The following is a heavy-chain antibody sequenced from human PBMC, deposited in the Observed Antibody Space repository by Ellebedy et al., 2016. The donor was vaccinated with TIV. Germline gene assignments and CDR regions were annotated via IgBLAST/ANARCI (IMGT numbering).Heavy chain of an antibody. Sequence: GESLKISCAASGFIFSTYNMNLVRQAPGKGLEWVSSISSGGSNIHYADSVRGRFTISRDNAKNALYLQMDSLRDEDTAVYYCARERYSCSDSWVRSFDYWGQGTLVSVSS. CDR3: ARERYSCSDSWVRSFDY. V-gene: IGHV3-21*01. CDR1: GFIFSTYN. CDR2: ISSGGSNI. J-gene: IGHJ4*02. D-gene: IGHD5-12*01.